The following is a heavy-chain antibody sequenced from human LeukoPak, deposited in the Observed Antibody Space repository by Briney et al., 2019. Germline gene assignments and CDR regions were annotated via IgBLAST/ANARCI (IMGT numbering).Heavy chain of an antibody. J-gene: IGHJ4*02. CDR1: GFTVSSNY. D-gene: IGHD3-22*01. CDR2: IYSGVST. V-gene: IGHV3-66*01. Sequence: GGSLRLSCAASGFTVSSNYMGWVRQAPGKGLEWVSVIYSGVSTYYADSVKGRFTISRDNSKNTLYLQMNSLRAEDTAVYYCARLLRYYYDSSGYYSRVPFDYWGQGTLVTVSS. CDR3: ARLLRYYYDSSGYYSRVPFDY.